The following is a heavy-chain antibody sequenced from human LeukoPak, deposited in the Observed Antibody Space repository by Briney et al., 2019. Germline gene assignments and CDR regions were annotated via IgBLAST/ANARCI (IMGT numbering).Heavy chain of an antibody. CDR2: ISAYNGNT. Sequence: ASVKVSCRASGYTFTSYGISGVRQAPGQGLEWMGWISAYNGNTNYAQKLQGRVTMTTDTSTSTAYMELRSLRSDDPAVYYCARDEVAVAGTESDYWGQGPLVTVSS. CDR1: GYTFTSYG. CDR3: ARDEVAVAGTESDY. V-gene: IGHV1-18*04. J-gene: IGHJ4*02. D-gene: IGHD6-19*01.